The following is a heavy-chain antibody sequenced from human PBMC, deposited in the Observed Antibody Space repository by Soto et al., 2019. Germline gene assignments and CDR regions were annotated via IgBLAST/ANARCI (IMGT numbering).Heavy chain of an antibody. CDR1: GFTFSNYW. Sequence: EVQLVESGGGLVQPGGSLRLSCAASGFTFSNYWMHWVRQAPGKGLVWVSRVNGDGSTTNYADSVKGRFTISRDNAKNTLYLQMNSLRAEDTAVYYCARGSNRFDYWGQGTLVTVSS. D-gene: IGHD3-16*02. CDR2: VNGDGSTT. V-gene: IGHV3-74*01. J-gene: IGHJ4*02. CDR3: ARGSNRFDY.